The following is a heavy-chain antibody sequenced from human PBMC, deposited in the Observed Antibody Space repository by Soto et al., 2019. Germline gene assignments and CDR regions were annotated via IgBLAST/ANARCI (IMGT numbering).Heavy chain of an antibody. Sequence: GASVKVSCKASGYTFTSYDIKWVRQATGQGLEWMGWMNPNSGNTGYAQKFQGRVTMTRNTSISTAYMELSSLRSEDTAVYYCARVPRFLEWFHYYYYGMDVWGQGTTVTVSS. CDR2: MNPNSGNT. CDR3: ARVPRFLEWFHYYYYGMDV. CDR1: GYTFTSYD. D-gene: IGHD3-3*01. V-gene: IGHV1-8*01. J-gene: IGHJ6*02.